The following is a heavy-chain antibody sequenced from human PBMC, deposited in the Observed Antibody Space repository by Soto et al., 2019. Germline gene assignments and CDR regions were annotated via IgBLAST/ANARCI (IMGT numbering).Heavy chain of an antibody. V-gene: IGHV1-69*01. CDR2: IIPIFGTA. CDR3: ARAPKYGGNYAGYYYGMDV. D-gene: IGHD4-4*01. CDR1: GGPFSSYA. J-gene: IGHJ6*02. Sequence: TFSCKASGGPFSSYAISWVRQAPGQGLEWMGGIIPIFGTANYAQKFQGRVTITADESTSTAYMELSSLRSEDTAVYYCARAPKYGGNYAGYYYGMDVWGQGTTVTVSS.